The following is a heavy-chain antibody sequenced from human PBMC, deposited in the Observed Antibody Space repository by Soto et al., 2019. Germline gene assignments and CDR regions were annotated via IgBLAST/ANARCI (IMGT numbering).Heavy chain of an antibody. V-gene: IGHV3-23*01. CDR1: GFTFSYSA. J-gene: IGHJ4*02. CDR3: AKDVYVTYLLRGSWDY. D-gene: IGHD1-26*01. Sequence: VSLRLSCAASGFTFSYSAMNWVRQAPGKGLEWVSAITGDGGGTYYADSVKGRFTISRDNSKNTLYLQMNGLRADDTAVYYCAKDVYVTYLLRGSWDYWGQGTLVTVSS. CDR2: ITGDGGGT.